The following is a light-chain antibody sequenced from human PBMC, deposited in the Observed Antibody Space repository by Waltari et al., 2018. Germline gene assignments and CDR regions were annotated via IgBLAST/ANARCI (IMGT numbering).Light chain of an antibody. CDR2: DAS. CDR1: QSVSRT. CDR3: QKYGTLPAT. Sequence: EIVLTQSPGTLSLSPGDRATLSCRAIQSVSRTLAWYQQKPGQAPRLLIYDASSRATGIPDRFSGSGSGTDFSLTISRLEPEDFAVYYCQKYGTLPATFGQGTKVEIK. V-gene: IGKV3-20*01. J-gene: IGKJ1*01.